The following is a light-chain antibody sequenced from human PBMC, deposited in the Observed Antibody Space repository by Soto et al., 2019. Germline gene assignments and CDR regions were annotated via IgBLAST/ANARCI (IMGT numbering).Light chain of an antibody. Sequence: AIQMTQYPSSLSASVGDRVTITCRASQGIRNEVSWFQQRPGNAPTLLISAASRLQSGVPSRFSGRGSGTDFTLTISSLQPEDFATYYCLQDYDYPRTFGQGTKVENK. CDR3: LQDYDYPRT. CDR2: AAS. J-gene: IGKJ1*01. V-gene: IGKV1-6*01. CDR1: QGIRNE.